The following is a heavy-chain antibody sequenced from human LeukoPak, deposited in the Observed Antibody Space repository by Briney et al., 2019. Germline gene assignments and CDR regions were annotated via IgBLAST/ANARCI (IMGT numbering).Heavy chain of an antibody. J-gene: IGHJ5*02. Sequence: GGSLRLSCAASGFTFSSYGMHWVRQAPGKGLEWVAFIRYDGSNKYYADSVKGRFTISRDNSKNTLYLQMNRLRAEDTAVYYCARGLYCSSTSCYGNWFDPWGQGTLVTVSS. CDR3: ARGLYCSSTSCYGNWFDP. CDR2: IRYDGSNK. CDR1: GFTFSSYG. V-gene: IGHV3-30*02. D-gene: IGHD2-2*01.